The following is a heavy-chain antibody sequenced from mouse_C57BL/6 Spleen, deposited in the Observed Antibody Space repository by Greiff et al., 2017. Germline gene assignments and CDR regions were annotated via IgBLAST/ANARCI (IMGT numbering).Heavy chain of an antibody. V-gene: IGHV1-22*01. J-gene: IGHJ2*01. Sequence: EVQLQQSGPELVKPGASVKMSCKASGYTFTDYNMHWVKQSHGKSLEWIGYINPNNGDTSYNQKFKGKGTLTVNKSSSTAYMELRSLTSEDSAVYYCASLYGNYFDYWGQGTTLTVSS. CDR2: INPNNGDT. CDR3: ASLYGNYFDY. CDR1: GYTFTDYN. D-gene: IGHD2-1*01.